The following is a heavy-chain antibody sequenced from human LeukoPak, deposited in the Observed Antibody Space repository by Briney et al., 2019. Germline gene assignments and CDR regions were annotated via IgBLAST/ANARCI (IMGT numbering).Heavy chain of an antibody. CDR1: GGSISSYY. Sequence: SETLSLTCTVSGGSISSYYWGWIRQPPGKGLEWVGSIYHSGSTYYNPSLKSRVTISVDTSKNQFSLKLSSVTAADTAVYYCARDRGFGESYPGMTYFDYWGQGTLVTVSS. CDR2: IYHSGST. J-gene: IGHJ4*02. D-gene: IGHD3-10*01. CDR3: ARDRGFGESYPGMTYFDY. V-gene: IGHV4-38-2*02.